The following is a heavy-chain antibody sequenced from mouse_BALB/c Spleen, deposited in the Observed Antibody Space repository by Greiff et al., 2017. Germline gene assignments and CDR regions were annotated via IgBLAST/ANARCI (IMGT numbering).Heavy chain of an antibody. CDR3: ARDGNLYCYAMDY. Sequence: VKLMESGPGLVAPSQSLSITCTVSGFSLTGYGVNWVRQPPGKGLEWLGMIWGDGSTDYNSALKSRLSISKDNSKSQVFLKMNSLQTDDTARYYCARDGNLYCYAMDYWGQGTSVTVSS. V-gene: IGHV2-6-7*01. J-gene: IGHJ4*01. D-gene: IGHD2-1*01. CDR1: GFSLTGYG. CDR2: IWGDGST.